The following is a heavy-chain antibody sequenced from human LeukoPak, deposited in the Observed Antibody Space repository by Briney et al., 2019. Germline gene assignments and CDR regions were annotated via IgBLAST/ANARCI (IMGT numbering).Heavy chain of an antibody. CDR1: GFTFSSYS. Sequence: PGGSLRLSCAASGFTFSSYSMNWVGQAPGKGLEWVLDISSSSTIYYADSVKGRFTISRDNAKNSLYLQMNSLRAEDTAVYYCARRRPDYYYYYGMDVWGQGTTVTVSS. J-gene: IGHJ6*02. V-gene: IGHV3-48*01. CDR2: ISSSSTI. CDR3: ARRRPDYYYYYGMDV.